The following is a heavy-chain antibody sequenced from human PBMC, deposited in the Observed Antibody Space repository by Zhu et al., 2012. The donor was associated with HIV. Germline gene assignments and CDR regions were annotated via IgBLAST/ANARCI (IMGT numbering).Heavy chain of an antibody. V-gene: IGHV4-34*01. CDR3: ARSESGYGDLDAFDL. J-gene: IGHJ3*01. Sequence: QVQLHQWGAGLLKPSETLSLTCAVYGASFNTYNWTWIRQAPGRGLEWIGKINHTGDADYNPSLKTRITMSVDTYKNQFSLKLTSVIAADTATYYCARSESGYGDLDAFDLWGQGTTVTVS. D-gene: IGHD4-17*01. CDR2: INHTGDA. CDR1: GASFNTYN.